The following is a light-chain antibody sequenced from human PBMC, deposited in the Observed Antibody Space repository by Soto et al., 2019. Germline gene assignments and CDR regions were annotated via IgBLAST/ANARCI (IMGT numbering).Light chain of an antibody. CDR3: QSYDSSIAV. CDR1: SGSIASNY. V-gene: IGLV6-57*04. Sequence: NFMLTQPHSVSESPGKTVTISCTRSSGSIASNYVQWYQQRPGSAPTTVIYEDNQRPSEVPDRFSGSIDSSSNSASLTISGLKTEDEADYYCQSYDSSIAVFGGGTQLTVL. J-gene: IGLJ2*01. CDR2: EDN.